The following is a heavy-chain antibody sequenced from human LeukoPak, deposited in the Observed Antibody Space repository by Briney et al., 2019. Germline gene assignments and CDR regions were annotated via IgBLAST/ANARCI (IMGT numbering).Heavy chain of an antibody. V-gene: IGHV1-69*05. CDR3: ARAAYYQNWFDP. D-gene: IGHD3-10*01. CDR2: IIPIFGTA. Sequence: SVKVSCKASGGTFSSYATSWVRQAPGQGLEWMGGIIPIFGTANYAQKFQGRVTITTDESTSTAYMELSSLRSEDTAVYYCARAAYYQNWFDPWGQGTLVTVSS. J-gene: IGHJ5*02. CDR1: GGTFSSYA.